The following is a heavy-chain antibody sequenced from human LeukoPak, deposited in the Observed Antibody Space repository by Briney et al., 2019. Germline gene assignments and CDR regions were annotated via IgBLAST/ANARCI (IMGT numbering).Heavy chain of an antibody. J-gene: IGHJ4*02. D-gene: IGHD1-26*01. CDR2: MNYNGDT. Sequence: SETLSLTCTVSGGSASSYYWSWIRQPPGKGLEWIGYMNYNGDTNYNPSLKSRVTMSLDTSTNQFSLKLSSVTAADTAVYYCARGLRYRPDYWGQGTLVTVSS. CDR1: GGSASSYY. CDR3: ARGLRYRPDY. V-gene: IGHV4-59*02.